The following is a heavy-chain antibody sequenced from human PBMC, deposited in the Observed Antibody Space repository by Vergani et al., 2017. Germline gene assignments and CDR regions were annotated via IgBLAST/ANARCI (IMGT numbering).Heavy chain of an antibody. Sequence: EVQLVESGGGLIQPGGSLRLSCAASGFTVSSNYMSWVRQAPGKGLEWVSVIYSGGSTYYADSVKGRFTISRDNSKNTLYLQMNSLRAEDTAVYYCASALGYSYGYHYYGMYVWGQGTTVTVSS. CDR1: GFTVSSNY. J-gene: IGHJ6*02. CDR2: IYSGGST. D-gene: IGHD5-18*01. V-gene: IGHV3-53*01. CDR3: ASALGYSYGYHYYGMYV.